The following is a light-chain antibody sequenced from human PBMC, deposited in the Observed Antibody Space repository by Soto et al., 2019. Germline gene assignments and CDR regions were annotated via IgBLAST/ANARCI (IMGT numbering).Light chain of an antibody. CDR2: EAS. Sequence: CVLTQPASASGSPGRSVTISCTGTSSDVGGYNHVSWYQQHPGKAPKLIISEASKRPSGVPDRFSGSKSGNTASLSVSGLQAEDEADYYCSSLAGTFYVFGTGTKVTVL. J-gene: IGLJ1*01. CDR3: SSLAGTFYV. CDR1: SSDVGGYNH. V-gene: IGLV2-8*01.